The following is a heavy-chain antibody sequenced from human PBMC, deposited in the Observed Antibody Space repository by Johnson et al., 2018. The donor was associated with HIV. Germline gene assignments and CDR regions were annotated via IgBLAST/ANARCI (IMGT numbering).Heavy chain of an antibody. CDR3: ARDSFIAVTLSDAFDI. J-gene: IGHJ3*02. CDR1: GFAFSNYA. CDR2: ISSDGSNE. V-gene: IGHV3-30-3*01. D-gene: IGHD6-19*01. Sequence: QVQLVESGGGVVQPGGSLRLSCAASGFAFSNYAMHWVRQAPGKGLEWMAIISSDGSNEYYADSVKGRCTLSRDNSKNTLYLHMSSLRAEDTALYYCARDSFIAVTLSDAFDIWGQGTVVTVSS.